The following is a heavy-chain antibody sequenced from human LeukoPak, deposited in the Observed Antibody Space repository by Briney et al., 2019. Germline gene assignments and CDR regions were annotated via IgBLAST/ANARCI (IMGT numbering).Heavy chain of an antibody. CDR3: ATLYRPAALFDY. J-gene: IGHJ4*02. CDR2: FDPEDGET. D-gene: IGHD6-13*01. Sequence: ASVSVSCKVSGYTLTVLSMHWVRQAPGKGLEWRGGFDPEDGETIYAQKLQGRVTMTEDTSTDTAYMELSSLRSEDTAVYYCATLYRPAALFDYWGQGTLVTVSS. CDR1: GYTLTVLS. V-gene: IGHV1-24*01.